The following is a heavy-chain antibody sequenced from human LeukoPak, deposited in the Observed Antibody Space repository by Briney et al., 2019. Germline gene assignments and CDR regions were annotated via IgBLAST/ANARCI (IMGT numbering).Heavy chain of an antibody. Sequence: GGSLRLSCETSGFTFNDYWMSWVRQAPGKGLEWVGDIKQDGSKIGYGGSVRGRFAISRDNAKNSLYLQMNSLGADDTADYYCARVGYGQDGLGVWGQGATVTVSS. CDR2: IKQDGSKI. V-gene: IGHV3-7*03. CDR1: GFTFNDYW. D-gene: IGHD2-2*03. J-gene: IGHJ6*02. CDR3: ARVGYGQDGLGV.